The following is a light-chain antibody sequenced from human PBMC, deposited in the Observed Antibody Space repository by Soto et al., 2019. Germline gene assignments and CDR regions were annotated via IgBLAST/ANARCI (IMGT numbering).Light chain of an antibody. Sequence: EIVLTQSPGTLSLSPGERATLSCMAGQSVSSNYLAWYQQKPGQAPRLLIYGASNRATGIPDRFSGSGSGTGVTLTSSRLEREDFAVYFCQQYGSSPPFTFVHGTKVEIK. V-gene: IGKV3-20*01. CDR2: GAS. CDR3: QQYGSSPPFT. J-gene: IGKJ2*01. CDR1: QSVSSNY.